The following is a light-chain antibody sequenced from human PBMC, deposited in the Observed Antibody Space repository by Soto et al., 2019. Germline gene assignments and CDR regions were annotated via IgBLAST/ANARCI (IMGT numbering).Light chain of an antibody. CDR2: KAS. J-gene: IGKJ1*01. CDR1: QSISSW. V-gene: IGKV1-5*03. Sequence: DIQMTQSPSTLSASLGARVTITCRASQSISSWLAWYQQKAGKAPKLLIYKASALESGVPSRFSGSGSGTEFTLTISSLEPEDFATYYCQHYNTYPWTFGQGTKV. CDR3: QHYNTYPWT.